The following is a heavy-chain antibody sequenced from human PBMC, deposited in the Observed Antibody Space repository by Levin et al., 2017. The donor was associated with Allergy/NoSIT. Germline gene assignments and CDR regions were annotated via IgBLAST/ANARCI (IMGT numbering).Heavy chain of an antibody. D-gene: IGHD3-10*01. CDR1: GFTFSSYG. CDR3: ARSLMVRGVIPDY. J-gene: IGHJ4*02. V-gene: IGHV3-33*01. Sequence: GGSLRLSCAASGFTFSSYGMHWVRQAPGKGLEWVAVIWYDGSNKYYADSVKGRFTISRDNSKNTLYLQMNSLRAEDTAVYYCARSLMVRGVIPDYWGQGTLVTVSS. CDR2: IWYDGSNK.